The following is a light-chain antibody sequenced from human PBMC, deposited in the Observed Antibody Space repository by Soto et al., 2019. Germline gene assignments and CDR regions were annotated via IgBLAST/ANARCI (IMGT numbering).Light chain of an antibody. CDR1: SSVVGGYNF. CDR3: NSFTSSSTVI. Sequence: QSVLTQPASVSGSPGQSITISCTGTSSVVGGYNFVSWYQQHPGKAPKLMIYEVSSRPSGVSNRFSGSKSGNTASLTISGLQAEDEADYYCNSFTSSSTVIFGGGTKLTVL. V-gene: IGLV2-14*01. CDR2: EVS. J-gene: IGLJ2*01.